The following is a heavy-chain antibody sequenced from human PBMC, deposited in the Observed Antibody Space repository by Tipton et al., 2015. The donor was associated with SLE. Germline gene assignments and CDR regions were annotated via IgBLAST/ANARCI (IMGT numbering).Heavy chain of an antibody. CDR2: IRSKAYGGIT. J-gene: IGHJ4*02. CDR3: SRDRNSGSSLFDY. V-gene: IGHV3-49*04. D-gene: IGHD1-26*01. Sequence: SLRLSCTASGFTFGDYPMSWVRQAPGKGLEWVGFIRSKAYGGITEYAASVKGRFTISRDDSKSIAYLQMNSLKTEDTAVYYCSRDRNSGSSLFDYWGQGTLVTVSS. CDR1: GFTFGDYP.